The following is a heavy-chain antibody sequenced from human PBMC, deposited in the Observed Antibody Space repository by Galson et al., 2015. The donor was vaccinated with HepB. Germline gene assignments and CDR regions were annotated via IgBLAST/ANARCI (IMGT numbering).Heavy chain of an antibody. Sequence: SVKVSCKASGGTFSSYAISWVRQAPGQGLEWMGGIIPILGIANYAQKFQGRVTITADKSTSTAYMELSSLRSEDTAVYYCATGVPGATTPGRLYYYYYYMDVWGKGTTVTVSS. CDR2: IIPILGIA. CDR3: ATGVPGATTPGRLYYYYYYMDV. J-gene: IGHJ6*03. CDR1: GGTFSSYA. V-gene: IGHV1-69*10. D-gene: IGHD1-7*01.